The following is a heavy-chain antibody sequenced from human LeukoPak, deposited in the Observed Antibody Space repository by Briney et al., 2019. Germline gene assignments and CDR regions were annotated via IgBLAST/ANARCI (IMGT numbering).Heavy chain of an antibody. CDR3: ARVGKTYYYDSSGSY. D-gene: IGHD3-22*01. CDR1: GYTFTDYY. CDR2: INPNSGGT. J-gene: IGHJ4*02. Sequence: GASVKVSCKASGYTFTDYYMHWVRQAPGQGLEGMGWINPNSGGTNYAQKFQGRVTMTRDTSISTAYMELSRLRSDDTAVYYCARVGKTYYYDSSGSYWGQGTLVTVSS. V-gene: IGHV1-2*02.